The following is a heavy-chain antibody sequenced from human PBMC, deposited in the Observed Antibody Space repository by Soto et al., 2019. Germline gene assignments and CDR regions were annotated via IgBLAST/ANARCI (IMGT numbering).Heavy chain of an antibody. CDR2: IDPSDSYT. J-gene: IGHJ6*02. Sequence: GESLKISCKGSGYSFTSYWISWVRQMPGKGLEWMGRIDPSDSYTNYSPSFQGHVTISADKSISTAYLQWSSLKASDTAMYYCARRDCSGGSCYSSDYGMDVWGQGTTVTVSS. CDR3: ARRDCSGGSCYSSDYGMDV. CDR1: GYSFTSYW. V-gene: IGHV5-10-1*01. D-gene: IGHD2-15*01.